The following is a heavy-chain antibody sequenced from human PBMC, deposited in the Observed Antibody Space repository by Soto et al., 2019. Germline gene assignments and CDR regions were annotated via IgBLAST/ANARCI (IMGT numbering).Heavy chain of an antibody. CDR3: ARDAVNGATPKPDY. V-gene: IGHV4-59*01. CDR1: GGSISSYY. CDR2: IYYSEST. Sequence: SETLSLTCTVSGGSISSYYWSWIRQPPGKGLEWIGYIYYSESTNYNPSLKSRVTISVDTSKNQFSLKLSSVTAADTAVYYCARDAVNGATPKPDYWGQGTLVTVSS. D-gene: IGHD1-26*01. J-gene: IGHJ4*02.